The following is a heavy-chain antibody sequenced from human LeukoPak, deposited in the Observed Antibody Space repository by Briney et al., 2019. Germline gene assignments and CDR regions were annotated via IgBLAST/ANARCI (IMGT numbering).Heavy chain of an antibody. J-gene: IGHJ4*02. D-gene: IGHD3-22*01. V-gene: IGHV1-18*01. CDR2: ISAYNGNT. Sequence: ASVKVSCKASGYTFNSYGISWVREAPGQGLGWMGWISAYNGNTNYAQKFQGRVTMTTDTSTSTAYMELRSVRSDDTAVYYCARDWADRSDYWGQGTLVTVSS. CDR3: ARDWADRSDY. CDR1: GYTFNSYG.